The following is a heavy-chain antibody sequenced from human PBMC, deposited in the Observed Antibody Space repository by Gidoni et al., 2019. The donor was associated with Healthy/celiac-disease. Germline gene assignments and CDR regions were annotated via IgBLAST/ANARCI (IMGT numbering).Heavy chain of an antibody. Sequence: QVQLVQSGAEVKKPGSSVTVSCTASGGTFSSYAISWVRQAPGQGLEWMGGIIPIFGTAKYEQKFQGRVTITADESTSTAYMELSRLRSEDTDVYYCAIHCSGGSGSSYTPYYYYGMDVWGQGTTVTVSS. CDR3: AIHCSGGSGSSYTPYYYYGMDV. D-gene: IGHD2-15*01. V-gene: IGHV1-69*01. J-gene: IGHJ6*02. CDR1: GGTFSSYA. CDR2: IIPIFGTA.